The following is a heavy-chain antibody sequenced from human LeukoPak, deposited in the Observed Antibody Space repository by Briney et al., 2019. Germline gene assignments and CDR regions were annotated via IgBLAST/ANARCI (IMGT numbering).Heavy chain of an antibody. J-gene: IGHJ4*02. D-gene: IGHD3-10*01. CDR2: INHSGST. CDR3: ARVMGWFGGFDY. CDR1: GGSFRGYY. Sequence: SETLSLTCAVYGGSFRGYYWSWIRQPPGKGLEWIGEINHSGSTNYNPSLKSRVTISVDTSKNQFSLKLSSVTAADTAVYYCARVMGWFGGFDYRGQGTLVTVSS. V-gene: IGHV4-34*01.